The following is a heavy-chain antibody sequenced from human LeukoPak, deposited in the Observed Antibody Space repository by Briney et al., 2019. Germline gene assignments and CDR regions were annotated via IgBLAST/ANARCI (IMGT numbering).Heavy chain of an antibody. D-gene: IGHD2-15*01. CDR3: AKDLGYRWELLRSCFDY. V-gene: IGHV3-23*01. CDR1: GFTFSSHG. J-gene: IGHJ4*02. Sequence: GGSLRLSCAASGFTFSSHGMNWVRQAPGKGLEWVSGISPSGGITYYTDSVRGRFTISRDNSKNTLYLQMNSLRAEDTAVYYCAKDLGYRWELLRSCFDYWGQGTLVTVSS. CDR2: ISPSGGIT.